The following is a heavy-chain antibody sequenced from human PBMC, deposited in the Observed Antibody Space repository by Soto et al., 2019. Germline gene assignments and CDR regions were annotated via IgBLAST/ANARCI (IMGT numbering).Heavy chain of an antibody. CDR2: MNPNSGNT. V-gene: IGHV1-8*01. Sequence: GASVKVSCKASGYTFTSYDINWVRQATGQGLEWMGWMNPNSGNTGYAQKFQGRVTMTRNTSISTAYMELSSLRSEDTAVYYCARIRGYSGYDLSYGMDVWGQGTTVTVS. CDR3: ARIRGYSGYDLSYGMDV. J-gene: IGHJ6*02. D-gene: IGHD5-12*01. CDR1: GYTFTSYD.